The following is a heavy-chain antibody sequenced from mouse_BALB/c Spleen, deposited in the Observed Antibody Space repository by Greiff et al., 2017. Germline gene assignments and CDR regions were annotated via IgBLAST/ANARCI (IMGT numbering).Heavy chain of an antibody. Sequence: VQLVESGPGLVQPSQSLSITCTVSGFSLTSYGVHWVRQSPGKGLEWLGVIWSGGSTDYNAAFISRLSISKDNSKSQVFFKMNSLQANDTAIYYCARNRLRAMDYWGQGTSVTVSS. CDR1: GFSLTSYG. V-gene: IGHV2-2*02. CDR3: ARNRLRAMDY. CDR2: IWSGGST. D-gene: IGHD2-14*01. J-gene: IGHJ4*01.